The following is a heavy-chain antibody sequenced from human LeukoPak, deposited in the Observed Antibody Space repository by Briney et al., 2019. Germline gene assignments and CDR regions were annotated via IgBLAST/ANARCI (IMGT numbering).Heavy chain of an antibody. CDR1: GVSISSGSYY. CDR3: ARRDYFDF. CDR2: MHYTGST. Sequence: PSETLSITCTVSGVSISSGSYYWAWIRQPPGESLEWIGSMHYTGSTYYNPSLKTRVTISVDTSKNQLSLKLRPVTAADTAVYYCARRDYFDFWGRGTLVTVPS. V-gene: IGHV4-39*01. J-gene: IGHJ4*02.